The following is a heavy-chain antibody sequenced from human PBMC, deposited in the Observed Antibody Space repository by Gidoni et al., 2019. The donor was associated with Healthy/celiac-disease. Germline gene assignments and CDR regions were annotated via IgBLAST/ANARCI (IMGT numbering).Heavy chain of an antibody. J-gene: IGHJ5*02. D-gene: IGHD3-10*01. Sequence: QVQLQESGPGLVKPSETLSLTCTVSGGSVSSGSYYWSWIRQPPGKGLEWIGYIYYSGSTNYNPSLKSRVTISVDTSKNQFSLKLSSVTAADTAVYYCAREGGSGNNWFDPWGQGTLVTVSS. CDR2: IYYSGST. CDR3: AREGGSGNNWFDP. V-gene: IGHV4-61*01. CDR1: GGSVSSGSYY.